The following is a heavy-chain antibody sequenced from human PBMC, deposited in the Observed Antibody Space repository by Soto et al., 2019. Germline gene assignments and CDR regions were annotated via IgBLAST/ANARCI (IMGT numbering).Heavy chain of an antibody. CDR2: ISAYNGNT. J-gene: IGHJ5*02. CDR1: GYTFTSYG. D-gene: IGHD6-13*01. CDR3: ARWALMYSSSWYNWFDP. Sequence: ASVKVSCKASGYTFTSYGISWVRQAPGQGLEWMGWISAYNGNTNYAQKLQGRVTMTTDTSTSTAYMELRSLRSDDTAVYYCARWALMYSSSWYNWFDPWCQGTLGTVSS. V-gene: IGHV1-18*01.